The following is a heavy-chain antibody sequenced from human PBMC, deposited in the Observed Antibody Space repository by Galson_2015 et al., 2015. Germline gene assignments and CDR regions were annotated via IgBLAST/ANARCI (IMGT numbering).Heavy chain of an antibody. J-gene: IGHJ4*02. V-gene: IGHV3-23*01. CDR2: ISGSGGST. CDR1: GFSLSTHW. CDR3: AKVSKIKYSSSWTFDY. Sequence: LRLSCAASGFSLSTHWLNWVRQAPGKGLEWVSAISGSGGSTYYADSVKGRFTISRDNSKNTLYMRMNSLRAEDTAVYYCAKVSKIKYSSSWTFDYWGQGTLVTVSS. D-gene: IGHD6-13*01.